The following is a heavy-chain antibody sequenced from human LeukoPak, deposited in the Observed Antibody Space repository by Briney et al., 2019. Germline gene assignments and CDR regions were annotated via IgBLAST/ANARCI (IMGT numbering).Heavy chain of an antibody. D-gene: IGHD1-7*01. CDR3: ARDMNYNLDY. CDR1: GFTLSSYS. CDR2: ISSSSTYI. V-gene: IGHV3-21*06. Sequence: PGGSLRLSCAASGFTLSSYSMSWVRQAPGKGRERVSSISSSSTYIYYADSVKGRFTISRDNAKSTLYLEMNSLRAEDTAVYYCARDMNYNLDYWGPGTLVTVSP. J-gene: IGHJ4*02.